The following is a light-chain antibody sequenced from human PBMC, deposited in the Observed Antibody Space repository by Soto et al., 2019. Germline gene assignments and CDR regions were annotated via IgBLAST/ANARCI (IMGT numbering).Light chain of an antibody. CDR2: RAS. CDR1: QSIDSW. J-gene: IGKJ2*01. V-gene: IGKV1-5*03. Sequence: DIQMTQSPSTLSASVGDRVTITCRASQSIDSWLAWYQLKPGTATKLLIYRASYLQSGVPSRFSGSGSGTEFTLTISSLQPDDFATYYCQQYHTQSTFGQGTKLEIK. CDR3: QQYHTQST.